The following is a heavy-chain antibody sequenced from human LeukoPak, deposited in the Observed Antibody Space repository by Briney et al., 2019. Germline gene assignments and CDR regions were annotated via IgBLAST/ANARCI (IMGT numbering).Heavy chain of an antibody. Sequence: SETLSLTCTVSGGSISSYYWNWIRQSPGKGLEWIGYSYSSGSTHYNPSLKSRVTISVDTSKNQFSLKLSSVTAADTAVYYCARDPYDDNWFDPWGQGTLVTVSS. V-gene: IGHV4-59*01. CDR2: SYSSGST. D-gene: IGHD3-3*01. CDR3: ARDPYDDNWFDP. CDR1: GGSISSYY. J-gene: IGHJ5*02.